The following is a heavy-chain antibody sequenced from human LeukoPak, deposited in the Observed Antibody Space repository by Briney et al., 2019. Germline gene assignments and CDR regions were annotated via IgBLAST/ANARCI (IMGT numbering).Heavy chain of an antibody. D-gene: IGHD6-13*01. CDR2: ISSSSSYI. V-gene: IGHV3-21*01. Sequence: GGSLRLSCAASGFTFSSYSMNWVRQAPGKGLEWVSSISSSSSYIYYADSVKGRFTISRDNSKNTLYLQMNSLRAEDTAVYYCAREGSSSWYSGYYYYYYMDVWGKGTTVTVSS. CDR1: GFTFSSYS. CDR3: AREGSSSWYSGYYYYYYMDV. J-gene: IGHJ6*03.